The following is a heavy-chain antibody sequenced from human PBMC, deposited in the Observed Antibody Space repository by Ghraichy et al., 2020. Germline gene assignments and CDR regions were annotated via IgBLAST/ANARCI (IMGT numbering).Heavy chain of an antibody. CDR1: GFTFSNYW. CDR2: ISTDGSSI. Sequence: GESLNISCAASGFTFSNYWMHWVRQVPGKGLVWVSRISTDGSSIIYADSVKGRFTISRDNSKNKLYLQMNSLRAEDTAVYYCVRDGDVAVAHYSSYFDYWGQGTLVTVSS. V-gene: IGHV3-74*01. CDR3: VRDGDVAVAHYSSYFDY. J-gene: IGHJ4*02. D-gene: IGHD6-19*01.